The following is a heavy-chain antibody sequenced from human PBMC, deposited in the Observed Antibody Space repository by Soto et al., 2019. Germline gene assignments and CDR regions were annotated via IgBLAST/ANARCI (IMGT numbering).Heavy chain of an antibody. D-gene: IGHD6-19*01. CDR3: AKDTRDSSGWGSLFDY. J-gene: IGHJ4*02. V-gene: IGHV3-23*01. CDR1: GFTFSSYA. Sequence: GGSLRLSCAASGFTFSSYAMSWVRQAPGKGLEWVSAISASGGNTYYADSVKGRFTISRDNSKNTLYLQMNSLRAEDTAVYYCAKDTRDSSGWGSLFDYWGQGTLVTVSS. CDR2: ISASGGNT.